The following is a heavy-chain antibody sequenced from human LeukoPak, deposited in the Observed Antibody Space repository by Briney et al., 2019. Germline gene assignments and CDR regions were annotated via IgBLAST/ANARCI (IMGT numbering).Heavy chain of an antibody. CDR3: ARKYCSSISCLFDY. J-gene: IGHJ4*02. V-gene: IGHV3-33*01. CDR2: VWYDGSNK. D-gene: IGHD2-2*01. Sequence: GRSLRLSCAASGFAFSRSGMHWVRQAPGKGLEWVAVVWYDGSNKHYADSVKGRFTISRDNSNNTLYLQMNSLRAEDTAVYYCARKYCSSISCLFDYWGQGTLVTVSS. CDR1: GFAFSRSG.